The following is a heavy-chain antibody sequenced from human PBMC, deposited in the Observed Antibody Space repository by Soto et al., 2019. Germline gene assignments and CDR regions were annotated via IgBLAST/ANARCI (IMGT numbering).Heavy chain of an antibody. CDR2: MNEDGSEI. V-gene: IGHV3-7*01. Sequence: GGSLRLSCAASGFTFSSYSMNWVRQAPGKGLEWVATMNEDGSEIYYVGSVKGRFAISRDNDENSLHLQMNYVSAEDTGVYFCVRDVGFDYANWGQGTLVTVSS. D-gene: IGHD2-2*01. CDR3: VRDVGFDYAN. J-gene: IGHJ4*02. CDR1: GFTFSSYS.